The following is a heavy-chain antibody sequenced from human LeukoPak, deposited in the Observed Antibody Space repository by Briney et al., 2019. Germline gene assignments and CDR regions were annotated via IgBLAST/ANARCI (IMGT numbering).Heavy chain of an antibody. Sequence: PGGSLRLSCAASGFTFSSYGMHWVRQAPGKGLEWVAGISWNSGSIGYADSVKGRFTISRDNAKNSLYLQMNSLRAEDTALYYCAKAPGIWGNYYYYGMDVWGQGTTVTVSS. CDR1: GFTFSSYG. V-gene: IGHV3-9*01. CDR2: ISWNSGSI. J-gene: IGHJ6*02. CDR3: AKAPGIWGNYYYYGMDV. D-gene: IGHD2-15*01.